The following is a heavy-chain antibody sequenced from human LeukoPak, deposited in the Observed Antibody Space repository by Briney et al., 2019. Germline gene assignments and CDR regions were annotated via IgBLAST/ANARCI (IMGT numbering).Heavy chain of an antibody. D-gene: IGHD5-12*01. CDR3: ARDPSGGWLRLLRREFDY. Sequence: PGGSLRLSCAASGFTFSSYTVSWVRQAPGKGLEWVSGITGSGGSTYYADSVKGRFTISRDNSKNTLYLQVNSLRAEDTAVYYCARDPSGGWLRLLRREFDYWGQGTLVTVSS. CDR2: ITGSGGST. V-gene: IGHV3-23*01. J-gene: IGHJ4*02. CDR1: GFTFSSYT.